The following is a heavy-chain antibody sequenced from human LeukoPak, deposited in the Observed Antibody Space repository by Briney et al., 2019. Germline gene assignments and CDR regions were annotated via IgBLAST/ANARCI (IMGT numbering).Heavy chain of an antibody. J-gene: IGHJ4*02. D-gene: IGHD3-22*01. CDR2: INHSGST. V-gene: IGHV4-34*01. CDR1: GGSFSGYY. Sequence: SETLSLTCAVYGGSFSGYYWSWIRQPPGKGLEWTGEINHSGSTNYNPSLKSRVTISVDTSKNQFSLKLSSVTAADTAVYYCAATNYYYDSSGYIPYYFDYWGQGTLVTVSS. CDR3: AATNYYYDSSGYIPYYFDY.